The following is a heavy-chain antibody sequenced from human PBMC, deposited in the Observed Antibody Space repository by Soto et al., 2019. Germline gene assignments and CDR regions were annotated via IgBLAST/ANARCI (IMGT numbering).Heavy chain of an antibody. D-gene: IGHD2-2*02. CDR2: IDPSDSYT. CDR3: ATVGLPAAIGQGYYYYYGMDV. J-gene: IGHJ6*02. V-gene: IGHV5-10-1*01. Sequence: PGDSLKISCKGSGYSFTSYWISWVRQLPGKGLEWMGRIDPSDSYTNYSPSFQGHVTISADKSISTAYLQWSSLKASDTAMYYCATVGLPAAIGQGYYYYYGMDVWGQGTTVTVSS. CDR1: GYSFTSYW.